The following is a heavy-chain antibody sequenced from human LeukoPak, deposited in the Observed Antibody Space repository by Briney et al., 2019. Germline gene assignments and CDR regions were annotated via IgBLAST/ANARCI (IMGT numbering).Heavy chain of an antibody. CDR1: GYTFTGYY. CDR3: ARDPGGSSGWYGD. Sequence: GASVKVSCKASGYTFTGYYMHWVRQAPGQGLEWMGWINPNSGGTNYAQKFQGRVTMTRDTSISTAYMELSRLRSDDTAVYYCARDPGGSSGWYGDWGQGTLVTVSS. V-gene: IGHV1-2*02. D-gene: IGHD6-19*01. J-gene: IGHJ4*02. CDR2: INPNSGGT.